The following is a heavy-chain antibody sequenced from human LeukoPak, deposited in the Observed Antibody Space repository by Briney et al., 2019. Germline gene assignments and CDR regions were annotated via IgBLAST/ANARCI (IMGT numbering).Heavy chain of an antibody. J-gene: IGHJ5*02. CDR1: GFMFNSFG. CDR2: IWYDGSNK. Sequence: PGGSLRLSCVASGFMFNSFGMHWVRQAPGKGLEWVAVIWYDGSNKYYADSVKGRFTTSRDNSKNTLYLQMNSLRAEDTAVYYCAKDRGSSGSDWFDPWGQGTLVTVSS. D-gene: IGHD6-19*01. V-gene: IGHV3-33*06. CDR3: AKDRGSSGSDWFDP.